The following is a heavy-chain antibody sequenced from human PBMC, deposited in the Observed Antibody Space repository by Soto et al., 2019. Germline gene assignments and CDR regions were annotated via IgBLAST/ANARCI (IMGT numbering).Heavy chain of an antibody. J-gene: IGHJ6*02. V-gene: IGHV4-61*01. CDR2: IHVSGNT. Sequence: SETLSLTCTVSGGSVSSGSYQWTWIRQPPGKGLEWIGYIHVSGNTNDNPSLKGRVTMSIDTSKNQFSLKLSSVTAADTAVYYCARDGHGMDVWGQGTKVTVSS. CDR3: ARDGHGMDV. CDR1: GGSVSSGSYQ.